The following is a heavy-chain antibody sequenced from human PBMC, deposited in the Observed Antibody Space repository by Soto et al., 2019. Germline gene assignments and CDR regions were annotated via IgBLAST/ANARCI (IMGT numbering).Heavy chain of an antibody. CDR1: GYSFTSYW. V-gene: IGHV5-51*01. D-gene: IGHD6-6*01. CDR2: IYPGDSDT. Sequence: PGESLKISCKGSGYSFTSYWIGWVRQMPGKGLEWMGIIYPGDSDTRYSPSFQGQVTISADKSISTAYLQWSSLKASDTAMYYCARYTAARPQPYYYYYMDVWGKGTTVTVSS. CDR3: ARYTAARPQPYYYYYMDV. J-gene: IGHJ6*03.